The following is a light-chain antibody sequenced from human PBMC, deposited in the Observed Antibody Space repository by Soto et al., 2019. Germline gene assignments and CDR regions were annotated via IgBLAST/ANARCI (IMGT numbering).Light chain of an antibody. Sequence: QSVLTQPPSASGTPGQTVTISCSGSNSNIGSAYIYWYQHLPGTAPKLLIYRNNQRPSGVPDRFSASKSGTSASLAISGLRSEDDADYYCAAWDDSLVVFGGGTKLTVL. CDR1: NSNIGSAY. CDR2: RNN. V-gene: IGLV1-47*01. J-gene: IGLJ2*01. CDR3: AAWDDSLVV.